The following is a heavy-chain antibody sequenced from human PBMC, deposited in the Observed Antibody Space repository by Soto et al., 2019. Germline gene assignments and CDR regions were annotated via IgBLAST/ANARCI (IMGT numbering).Heavy chain of an antibody. D-gene: IGHD6-19*01. CDR3: ARVGPDRLAAEYFQH. CDR2: IDYSGNI. Sequence: SETLSLTCNASGGSITSSGSAWGWIRQSPGKGLEWIGTIDYSGNIYYNPSLKSRITISVDTSKNQFSLKLSSVTAADTAVYYCARVGPDRLAAEYFQHWGQGTLVTVSS. J-gene: IGHJ1*01. CDR1: GGSITSSGSA. V-gene: IGHV4-39*07.